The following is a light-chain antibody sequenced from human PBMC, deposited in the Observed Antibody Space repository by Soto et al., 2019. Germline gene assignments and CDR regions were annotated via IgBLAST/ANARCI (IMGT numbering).Light chain of an antibody. Sequence: EIVMTQSPATLSVSPGERATLSCRASQSVSSNLARYQQKPGQAPRLLIYGAFTRATGIPARFSGSGSGTEFTLTISSLQSEDFAVYYCQQYNNWPPSITFGQGTRLEIK. CDR3: QQYNNWPPSIT. V-gene: IGKV3-15*01. CDR1: QSVSSN. J-gene: IGKJ5*01. CDR2: GAF.